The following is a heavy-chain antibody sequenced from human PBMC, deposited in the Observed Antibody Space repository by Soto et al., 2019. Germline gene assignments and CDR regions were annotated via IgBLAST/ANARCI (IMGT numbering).Heavy chain of an antibody. J-gene: IGHJ4*02. CDR2: IWYDGSNK. Sequence: QVQLVESGGGVVQPGRSLRLSCAASGFTFSSYGRHWVRQAPGKGLEWVAVIWYDGSNKYYADSVKGRFTISRDNSKNTPYLPMNSLRAEDTAVYYCARDQRKGELPDYWGQGTLVTVSS. V-gene: IGHV3-33*01. D-gene: IGHD1-26*01. CDR3: ARDQRKGELPDY. CDR1: GFTFSSYG.